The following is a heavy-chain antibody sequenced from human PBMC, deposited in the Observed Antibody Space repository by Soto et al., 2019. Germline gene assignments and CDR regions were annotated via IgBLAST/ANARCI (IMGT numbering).Heavy chain of an antibody. CDR1: GYTFNSYG. V-gene: IGHV1-18*04. CDR3: ARDLEYQPQYP. Sequence: ASVKVSCKAAGYTFNSYGISWVRQAPGQGLEWMGWISAYNGNTNYAQKVQGRVTMTTDTSTSTAYMELRSLRSDDTAVYYCARDLEYQPQYPWGQGTLVTVSS. D-gene: IGHD2-2*01. J-gene: IGHJ5*02. CDR2: ISAYNGNT.